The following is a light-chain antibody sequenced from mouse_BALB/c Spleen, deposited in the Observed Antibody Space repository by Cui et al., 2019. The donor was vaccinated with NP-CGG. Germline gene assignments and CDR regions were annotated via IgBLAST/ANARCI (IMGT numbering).Light chain of an antibody. CDR1: TGAVTTSNY. V-gene: IGLV1*01. CDR3: ALWYSNHWV. Sequence: FVTQDSAHTTSPGETVKLTCRSSTGAVTTSNYANWVQEKPDHLFTGLIGGTNNRAPGVPARFSGSLIGDKAALTITGAQTEDETIYFCALWYSNHWVFGGGTKLTVL. CDR2: GTN. J-gene: IGLJ1*01.